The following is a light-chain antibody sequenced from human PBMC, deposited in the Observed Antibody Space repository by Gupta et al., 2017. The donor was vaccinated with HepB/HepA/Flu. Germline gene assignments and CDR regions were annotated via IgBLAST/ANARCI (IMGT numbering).Light chain of an antibody. J-gene: IGLJ3*02. CDR2: EVT. CDR3: SSYTSSSTGV. Sequence: QSALTHPSSVSDSPGQSIPLSCTGSSSDIGSDKYVSGYQQHPGKAPKLMIFEVTNRPSGRSDRFSGSKSGNTASLTISGLQAEDEADYYCSSYTSSSTGVFGCGTKVTVL. V-gene: IGLV2-14*01. CDR1: SSDIGSDKY.